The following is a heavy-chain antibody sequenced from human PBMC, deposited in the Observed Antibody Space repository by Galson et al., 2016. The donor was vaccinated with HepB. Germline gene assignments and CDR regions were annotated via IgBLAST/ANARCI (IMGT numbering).Heavy chain of an antibody. Sequence: SLRLSCAASGFTFDDYGMRWVRQVPGKGLEWVSGINWNGGKKDYADSVKGRFTISRDNAKNSLYLQMNSLRAEDTALYFCVRRRTIYFGYAIDVWGQGTTVTVSS. V-gene: IGHV3-20*04. CDR1: GFTFDDYG. CDR2: INWNGGKK. CDR3: VRRRTIYFGYAIDV. J-gene: IGHJ6*02. D-gene: IGHD3-3*01.